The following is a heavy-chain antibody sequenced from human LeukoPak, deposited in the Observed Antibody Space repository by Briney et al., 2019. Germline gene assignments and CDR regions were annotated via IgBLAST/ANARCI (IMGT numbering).Heavy chain of an antibody. D-gene: IGHD3-22*01. CDR2: IYYSGST. Sequence: KASETLSLTCTVSGGSISSSSYYWGWIRQPPGKGLEWIGSIYYSGSTYYNPSLKSRVTISVDTSKNQFSLKLSSVTAADTAVYYCVSYYYDSSGRIDYWGQGTLVTVSS. V-gene: IGHV4-39*01. J-gene: IGHJ4*02. CDR3: VSYYYDSSGRIDY. CDR1: GGSISSSSYY.